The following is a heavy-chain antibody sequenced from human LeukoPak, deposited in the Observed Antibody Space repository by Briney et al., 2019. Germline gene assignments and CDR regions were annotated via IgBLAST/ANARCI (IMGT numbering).Heavy chain of an antibody. J-gene: IGHJ4*02. CDR2: IYSGGST. V-gene: IGHV3-53*04. D-gene: IGHD3-10*01. CDR3: ARERPPFGELFNAFDI. Sequence: GGSLRLSCAASGFTVSSNYMSWVRQAPGKGLEWVSVIYSGGSTYYADSVKGRFTISRHNSKNTLYLQMNSLRAEDTAVYYCARERPPFGELFNAFDIWGQGTLVTVSP. CDR1: GFTVSSNY.